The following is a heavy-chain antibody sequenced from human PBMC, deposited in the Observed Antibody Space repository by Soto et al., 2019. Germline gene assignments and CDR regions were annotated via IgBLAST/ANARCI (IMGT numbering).Heavy chain of an antibody. CDR1: GGSISGGGFS. J-gene: IGHJ4*02. CDR3: ARLQFGEGFDY. CDR2: ILHTGGT. D-gene: IGHD3-10*01. V-gene: IGHV4-30-2*01. Sequence: SETLSFTCAVSGGSISGGGFSWSWIRQPPGKGLEWIGYILHTGGTQYNPSLKSRVSMSVDKSKNQFSLHLTSVTAADTAVYYCARLQFGEGFDYWGQGALVTVSS.